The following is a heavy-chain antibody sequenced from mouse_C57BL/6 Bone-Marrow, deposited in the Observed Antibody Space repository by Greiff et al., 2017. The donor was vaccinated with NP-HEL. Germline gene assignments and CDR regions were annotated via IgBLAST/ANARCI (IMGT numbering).Heavy chain of an antibody. CDR3: ARKDSNLLDY. CDR1: GYTFTDYY. J-gene: IGHJ2*01. V-gene: IGHV1-26*01. D-gene: IGHD2-5*01. CDR2: INPNNGGT. Sequence: VQLQQSGPELVKPGASVKISCKASGYTFTDYYMNWVKQSHGKSLEWIGDINPNNGGTSYNQKFKGKATLTVDKSSSTAYMELRSLTSEDSAVYYCARKDSNLLDYWGQGTTLTVSS.